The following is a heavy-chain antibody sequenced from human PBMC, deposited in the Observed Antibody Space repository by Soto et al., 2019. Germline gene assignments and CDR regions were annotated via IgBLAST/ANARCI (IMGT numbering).Heavy chain of an antibody. D-gene: IGHD2-2*01. Sequence: QVQLVQSGPEVKKPGASVKVSCKASGYTFTNHGISWVRQAPGQGLEWVGWISGYNANTKYAQKFQGRVTMSTDTSSNTAYMELSTLTSDDTAGYYCARAFYPLAYHLDHWRQGTLVTVSS. CDR3: ARAFYPLAYHLDH. J-gene: IGHJ4*02. CDR2: ISGYNANT. V-gene: IGHV1-18*04. CDR1: GYTFTNHG.